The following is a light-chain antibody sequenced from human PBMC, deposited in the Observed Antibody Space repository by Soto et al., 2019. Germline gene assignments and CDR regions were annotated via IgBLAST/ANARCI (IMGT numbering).Light chain of an antibody. CDR3: SSYTFSTTLIF. CDR1: SSDIGDYNY. J-gene: IGLJ1*01. Sequence: QSVLTQPASVSGSPGQSITISCTGTSSDIGDYNYVSWYQQHPGKAPKLMIYEVSNRPSGVSNRFSGSKSGNTASLTISGLQAEDEADYYCSSYTFSTTLIFFGTGTKLTVL. V-gene: IGLV2-14*01. CDR2: EVS.